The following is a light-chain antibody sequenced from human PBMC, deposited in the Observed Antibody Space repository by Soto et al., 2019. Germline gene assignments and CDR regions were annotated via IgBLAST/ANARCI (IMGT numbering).Light chain of an antibody. CDR1: QSISSY. J-gene: IGKJ2*01. V-gene: IGKV1-39*01. CDR2: AAS. Sequence: DIPMTQSPSSLSASVGDRVTITCRASQSISSYLNWYQQKPGKAPKLLIYAASSLQSGVPSRFSGSGSGTDCTLTISSLQPEDFATYYCQQSYSTLYTFGQGTKLEIK. CDR3: QQSYSTLYT.